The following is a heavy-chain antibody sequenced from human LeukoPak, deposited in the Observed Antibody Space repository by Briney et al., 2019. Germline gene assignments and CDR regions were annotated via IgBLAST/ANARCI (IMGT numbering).Heavy chain of an antibody. CDR1: GFTFSSYA. J-gene: IGHJ4*02. Sequence: PGGSLRLSCAASGFTFSSYAMRWVRQAPGKGLEWVTVISYDGSNKYYADSVKGRFTISRDNSKNTLYLQMNSLRAEDTAVYYCARDGRILPQYYFDYWGQGTLVTVSS. CDR3: ARDGRILPQYYFDY. CDR2: ISYDGSNK. V-gene: IGHV3-30-3*01. D-gene: IGHD2-15*01.